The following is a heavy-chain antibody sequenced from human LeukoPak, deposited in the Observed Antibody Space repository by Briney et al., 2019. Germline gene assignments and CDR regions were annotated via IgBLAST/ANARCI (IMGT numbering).Heavy chain of an antibody. D-gene: IGHD2-15*01. CDR2: SRNKENRYST. CDR3: VREYFGGYDY. J-gene: IGHJ4*02. Sequence: GGSLRLSCAASGFSFSVYYMAWVRQAPGKGLEWVGLSRNKENRYSTEYGASVKGRVTFSRDDSKNLMYLEMKSLKSEDTAVYYCVREYFGGYDYWGQGTLVTVSS. CDR1: GFSFSVYY. V-gene: IGHV3-72*01.